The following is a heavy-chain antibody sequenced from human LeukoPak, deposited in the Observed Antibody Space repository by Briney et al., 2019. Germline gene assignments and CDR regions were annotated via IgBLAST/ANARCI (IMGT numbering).Heavy chain of an antibody. CDR1: GYTFTGYY. CDR2: INPNSGGT. J-gene: IGHJ6*02. CDR3: ARDHCSANSCCEDYYNGLDV. D-gene: IGHD2-15*01. Sequence: GASVKVSCKASGYTFTGYYLHWVRQAPGQGLEWVGWINPNSGGTNYAQKFQGRVTMTRDTSITTVYMELSRLRSDDTAVYYRARDHCSANSCCEDYYNGLDVWGQGTTVTVSS. V-gene: IGHV1-2*02.